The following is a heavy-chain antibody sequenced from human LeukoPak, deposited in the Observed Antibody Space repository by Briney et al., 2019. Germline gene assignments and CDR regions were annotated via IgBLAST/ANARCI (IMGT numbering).Heavy chain of an antibody. J-gene: IGHJ6*03. V-gene: IGHV5-51*01. D-gene: IGHD6-19*01. CDR3: ARSIAVAGTSDDYYYYMDV. CDR2: IYPGDSDT. Sequence: GESLKISCKGSGYSFTSYWIGWVRPMPGKGLEWMGIIYPGDSDTRYSPSFQGQVTISADKSISTAYLQWSSLKASDTAMYYCARSIAVAGTSDDYYYYMDVWGKGTTVTVSS. CDR1: GYSFTSYW.